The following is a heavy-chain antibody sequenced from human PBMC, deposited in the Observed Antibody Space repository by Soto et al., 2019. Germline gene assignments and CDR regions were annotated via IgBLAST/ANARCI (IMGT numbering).Heavy chain of an antibody. V-gene: IGHV1-2*02. Sequence: ASVKVCCKASGYTFTSYAMHCVRQAPGQRLEWMGWINANSGGTKYAQKFQGRVTMTRDTSISTAYMELSRLRSDDTAVYYCARVGSIAARPTKLQIQHWGQGTLVTVSS. D-gene: IGHD6-6*01. J-gene: IGHJ1*01. CDR3: ARVGSIAARPTKLQIQH. CDR2: INANSGGT. CDR1: GYTFTSYA.